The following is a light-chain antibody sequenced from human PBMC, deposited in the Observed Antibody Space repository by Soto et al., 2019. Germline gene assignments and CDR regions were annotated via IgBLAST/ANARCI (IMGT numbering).Light chain of an antibody. CDR1: SSDVGAYNY. Sequence: QSALTQPASVSGSPGQSITISCTGTSSDVGAYNYVSWYQQHPGKAPKLIIYEVAHRPSGVSDRFSGSKSGNTASLTISGLQADDEADYYCSSYTNSVTLVFGGGTKLTVL. J-gene: IGLJ2*01. CDR2: EVA. CDR3: SSYTNSVTLV. V-gene: IGLV2-14*01.